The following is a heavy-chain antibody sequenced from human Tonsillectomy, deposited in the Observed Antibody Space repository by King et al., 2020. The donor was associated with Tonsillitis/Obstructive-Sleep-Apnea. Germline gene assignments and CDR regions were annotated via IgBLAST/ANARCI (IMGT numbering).Heavy chain of an antibody. J-gene: IGHJ6*03. V-gene: IGHV3-43*02. CDR3: AKDGSSGWYGYYYYYYMDV. Sequence: VQLVESGGGLLRPGGSWRPSCAAPGLTLDVYAMNGVRQAPGKGLEGVSFISGDGGSTYYADFVKGRFTISRDNSKNSLYLQMNSLRTEDTALYYCAKDGSSGWYGYYYYYYMDVWGKGTTVTVSS. D-gene: IGHD6-19*01. CDR2: ISGDGGST. CDR1: GLTLDVYA.